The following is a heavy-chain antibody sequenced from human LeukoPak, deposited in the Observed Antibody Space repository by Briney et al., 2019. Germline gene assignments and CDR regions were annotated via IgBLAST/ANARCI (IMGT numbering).Heavy chain of an antibody. Sequence: SETLSLTCAVYGGSFSGYYWSWIRQPPGKGLEWIGEINHSGSTNYNPSLKSRVTISVDTSKNQFSLKLSSVTAADTAVYYCARAVPRYYYYMDVWGKGTTVTVSS. CDR3: ARAVPRYYYYMDV. J-gene: IGHJ6*03. CDR2: INHSGST. V-gene: IGHV4-34*01. CDR1: GGSFSGYY.